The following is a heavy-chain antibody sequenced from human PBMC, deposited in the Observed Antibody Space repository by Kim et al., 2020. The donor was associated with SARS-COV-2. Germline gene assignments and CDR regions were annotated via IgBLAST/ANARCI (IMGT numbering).Heavy chain of an antibody. J-gene: IGHJ4*02. Sequence: GGSLRLSCAASGFTFSSYAMSWVRQAPGKGLEWVSAISGSGGSTYYADSVKGRFTISRDNSKNTLYLQMNSLRAEDTAVYYCAKDLLLEIGSPVYYFDYWGQGTLVTVSS. CDR2: ISGSGGST. CDR1: GFTFSSYA. CDR3: AKDLLLEIGSPVYYFDY. D-gene: IGHD6-13*01. V-gene: IGHV3-23*01.